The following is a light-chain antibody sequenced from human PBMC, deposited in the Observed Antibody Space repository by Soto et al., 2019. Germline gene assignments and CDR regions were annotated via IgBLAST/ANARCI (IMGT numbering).Light chain of an antibody. CDR2: GAS. J-gene: IGKJ1*01. V-gene: IGKV3-20*01. CDR3: QQYGSSSWT. Sequence: EIASTQSPGTLSLSPGERATLPCRPSQSVGSSYLAWYQQRPGQAPRLLIYGASSRATGIPDRFSGSGSGTEFTLTISRLEPEDFAVYYCQQYGSSSWTFGQGTKVDIK. CDR1: QSVGSSY.